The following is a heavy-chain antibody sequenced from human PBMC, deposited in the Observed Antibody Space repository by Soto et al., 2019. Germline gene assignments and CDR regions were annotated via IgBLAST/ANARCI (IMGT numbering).Heavy chain of an antibody. CDR2: ISAYNGNT. D-gene: IGHD6-19*01. V-gene: IGHV1-18*01. CDR3: ASGWYDGYFDY. Sequence: ASVKVSCKASGGTFSSYGISWVRQAPGQGLEWMGWISAYNGNTNYAQKLQGRVTMTTDTSTSTAYMELRSLRSDDTAVYYCASGWYDGYFDYWGQGTLVTVSS. CDR1: GGTFSSYG. J-gene: IGHJ4*02.